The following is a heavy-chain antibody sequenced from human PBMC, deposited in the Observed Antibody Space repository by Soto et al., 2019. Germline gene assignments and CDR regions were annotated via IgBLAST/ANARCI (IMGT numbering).Heavy chain of an antibody. Sequence: QVQLVESGGGVVQPGRSLRLSCAASGFTFRSYVMHWVRQAPGKGLEWVAIISYDGSNKYYVKSVKGRFTISRDNSNNTLYLQMNSLRAEDTAIYYCAKDLSREVATTTKMYYHYGMDVWGQGTTVTVSS. D-gene: IGHD5-12*01. V-gene: IGHV3-30*18. CDR2: ISYDGSNK. CDR1: GFTFRSYV. J-gene: IGHJ6*02. CDR3: AKDLSREVATTTKMYYHYGMDV.